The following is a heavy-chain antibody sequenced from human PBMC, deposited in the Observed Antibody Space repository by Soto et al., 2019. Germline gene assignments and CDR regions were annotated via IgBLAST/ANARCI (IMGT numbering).Heavy chain of an antibody. CDR1: GFTFDDYA. V-gene: IGHV3-9*01. CDR2: VSWNIASI. Sequence: ALRLSCAGSGFTFDDYAMHWGRQAPGKGLGWVSGVSWNIASIGYADSVKGRFTISRDNAKNSLYLQMNSLRGEDTAFYYCAKARAGYSNGYDYYTMDVWGQGTTVTVSS. CDR3: AKARAGYSNGYDYYTMDV. D-gene: IGHD5-18*01. J-gene: IGHJ6*02.